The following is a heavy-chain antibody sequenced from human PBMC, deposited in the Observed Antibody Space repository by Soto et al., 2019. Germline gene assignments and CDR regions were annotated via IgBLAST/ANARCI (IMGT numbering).Heavy chain of an antibody. Sequence: GGSLRLSCTASGFTFSSYAMSWVRQAPGKGLEWVSAISGSGGSTYYADSVKGRFTISRDNSKNTLYLQMNSLRAEDTAVYYCAKNMVREFDFDYWGQGTLVTVSS. CDR3: AKNMVREFDFDY. CDR2: ISGSGGST. D-gene: IGHD3-10*01. CDR1: GFTFSSYA. V-gene: IGHV3-23*01. J-gene: IGHJ4*02.